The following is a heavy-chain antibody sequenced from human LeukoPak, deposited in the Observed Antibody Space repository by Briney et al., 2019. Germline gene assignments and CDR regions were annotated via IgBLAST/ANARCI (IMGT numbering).Heavy chain of an antibody. CDR1: GGTFSSYA. J-gene: IGHJ3*02. V-gene: IGHV1-69*01. D-gene: IGHD4-23*01. Sequence: SVKVSCKASGGTFSSYAISWVRQAPGQGLEWMGGIIPIFGTANYAQKFQGRVTITADESTSTAYMELSSLRSEVTAVYYCARAMDTVVTPRSDAFDIWGQGTMVTVSS. CDR3: ARAMDTVVTPRSDAFDI. CDR2: IIPIFGTA.